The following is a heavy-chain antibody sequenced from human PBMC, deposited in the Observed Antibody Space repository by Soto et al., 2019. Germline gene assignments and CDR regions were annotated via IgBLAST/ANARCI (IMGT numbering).Heavy chain of an antibody. CDR3: VRDGVAATAFHGYFDY. D-gene: IGHD1-26*01. CDR1: GFTFNNYG. CDR2: IYYDGGNK. Sequence: QVQLVESGGGVVQPGESLRLSCAASGFTFNNYGMHWVRQAPGKGLEWVALIYYDGGNKYYADSVKGRFTISRDNSKNTLYLQMNSLRPEDTAVYYCVRDGVAATAFHGYFDYWGQGTLVTVSS. V-gene: IGHV3-33*01. J-gene: IGHJ4*02.